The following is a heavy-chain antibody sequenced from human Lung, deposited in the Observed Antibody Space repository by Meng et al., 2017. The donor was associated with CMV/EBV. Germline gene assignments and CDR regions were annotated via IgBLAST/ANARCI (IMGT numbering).Heavy chain of an antibody. CDR2: IHARGHIV. CDR1: GFIFSAYE. CDR3: ARRLPYYGMDV. V-gene: IGHV3-48*03. Sequence: GGSLRLSSAASGFIFSAYEIIWVRQAPGKGLEWVSYIHARGHIVHYADFVNGRFTISRDSAKNSVDLQMSSLRVEDTAVYYCARRLPYYGMDVWGQGTTVXVSS. J-gene: IGHJ6*02.